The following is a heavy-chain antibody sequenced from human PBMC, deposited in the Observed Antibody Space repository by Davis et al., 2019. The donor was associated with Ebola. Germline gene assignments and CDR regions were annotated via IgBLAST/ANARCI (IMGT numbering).Heavy chain of an antibody. J-gene: IGHJ4*02. Sequence: GESLKISCAASGFTFSSYSMSWVRQAPGKGLEWVSAISGSGGSTYYADSVKGRFTISRDNSKNTLYLQMNSLRAEDTAVYYCATRPTYCSGGSCWGSFDYWGQGTLVTVSS. V-gene: IGHV3-23*01. CDR2: ISGSGGST. CDR1: GFTFSSYS. D-gene: IGHD2-15*01. CDR3: ATRPTYCSGGSCWGSFDY.